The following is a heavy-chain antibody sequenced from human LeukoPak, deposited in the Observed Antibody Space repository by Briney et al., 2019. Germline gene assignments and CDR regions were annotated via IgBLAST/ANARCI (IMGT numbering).Heavy chain of an antibody. CDR2: INPNSGGT. D-gene: IGHD6-19*01. CDR3: AREGSGWEYNWFDP. CDR1: GYTFTGYY. J-gene: IGHJ5*02. Sequence: ASVKVSCKASGYTFTGYYMHWVRQAPGQGLEWMGWINPNSGGTNYAQKFQGRVTMTRDTSISTAYMELSRLRSDDTAVYYCAREGSGWEYNWFDPWGQGTLVTVSS. V-gene: IGHV1-2*02.